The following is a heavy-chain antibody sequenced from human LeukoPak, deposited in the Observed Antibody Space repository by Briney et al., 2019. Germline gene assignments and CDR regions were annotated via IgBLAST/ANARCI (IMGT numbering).Heavy chain of an antibody. J-gene: IGHJ4*02. D-gene: IGHD6-19*01. CDR2: ISSSSSYI. Sequence: GGSLRLSGAASGFTFSSYGMNWVGQAPGKGLKWVSSISSSSSYIYYADSVKGRFTISRDNAKNSLYLQMNSLRAEDTAVYYCARGSSGWYYFDYWGQGTLVTVSS. CDR1: GFTFSSYG. V-gene: IGHV3-21*01. CDR3: ARGSSGWYYFDY.